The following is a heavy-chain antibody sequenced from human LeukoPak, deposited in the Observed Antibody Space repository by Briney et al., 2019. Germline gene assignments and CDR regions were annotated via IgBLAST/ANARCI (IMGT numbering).Heavy chain of an antibody. V-gene: IGHV1-69*05. D-gene: IGHD2-15*01. CDR3: ASRDCSGGSCYVPWEARKRWAFNAFDI. CDR1: GGTFSSYA. Sequence: SVKVSCKASGGTFSSYAISWVRQAPGQGRECMGGIIPIFGAANYAQKFQGRVTITTAESTSTAYMELSSTRADDTAVYYCASRDCSGGSCYVPWEARKRWAFNAFDIWGQGTMVTASS. J-gene: IGHJ3*02. CDR2: IIPIFGAA.